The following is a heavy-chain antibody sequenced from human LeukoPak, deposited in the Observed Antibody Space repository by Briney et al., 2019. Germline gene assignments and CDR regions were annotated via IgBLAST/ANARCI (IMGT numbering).Heavy chain of an antibody. CDR2: IYYSGST. Sequence: SETLSLTCTVSGGSISSSSYYWGWNRQPPGKGLEWIGSIYYSGSTYYNPSLKSRVTISVDTSKNQFSLKLSSVTAADTAVYYRARPRGSYYLVGGDAFDIWGQGTMVTVSS. J-gene: IGHJ3*02. CDR3: ARPRGSYYLVGGDAFDI. CDR1: GGSISSSSYY. V-gene: IGHV4-39*01. D-gene: IGHD1-26*01.